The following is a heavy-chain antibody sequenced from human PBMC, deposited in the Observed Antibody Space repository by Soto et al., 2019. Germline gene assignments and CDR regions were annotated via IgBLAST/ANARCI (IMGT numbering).Heavy chain of an antibody. Sequence: QSQTLSLTCTVSGGSISSYYWSWIRQPPGKGLEWIGYIYYSGSTNYNPSLKSRVTISVETSKNQCSLKLGSVTAADTAVYYCARRIIAVAGKGYYYYMYVWGKGTTVTVSS. D-gene: IGHD6-19*01. CDR3: ARRIIAVAGKGYYYYMYV. CDR2: IYYSGST. J-gene: IGHJ6*03. CDR1: GGSISSYY. V-gene: IGHV4-59*08.